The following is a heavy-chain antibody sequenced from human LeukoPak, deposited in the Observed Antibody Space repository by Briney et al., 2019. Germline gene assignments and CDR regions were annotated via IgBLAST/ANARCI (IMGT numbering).Heavy chain of an antibody. CDR1: GFTFSDYY. CDR3: ARVMGSYATDY. D-gene: IGHD3-16*01. V-gene: IGHV3-11*04. Sequence: GGSLRLSCAASGFTFSDYYMSWIRQAPGKGLEWGSYISSSDNTIFYADSVKGRFTMSRDNAKNSLYLQMNSLRAEDTAVYYCARVMGSYATDYWGQGTLVTVSS. CDR2: ISSSDNTI. J-gene: IGHJ4*02.